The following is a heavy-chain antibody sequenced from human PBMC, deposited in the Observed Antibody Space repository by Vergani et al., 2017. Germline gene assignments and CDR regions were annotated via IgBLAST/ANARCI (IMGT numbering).Heavy chain of an antibody. Sequence: EVQLVESGGGLVKPGGSLRLSCAASGFTFSSYSMNWVRQAPGKGLEWVSSISSSSSYIYYADSVKGRFTISRDNAKNSLYLQMNSLRAEDTAVYYCAKAFILSSGWHFQHWGQGTLVTVSS. CDR3: AKAFILSSGWHFQH. J-gene: IGHJ1*01. V-gene: IGHV3-21*04. CDR2: ISSSSSYI. D-gene: IGHD6-19*01. CDR1: GFTFSSYS.